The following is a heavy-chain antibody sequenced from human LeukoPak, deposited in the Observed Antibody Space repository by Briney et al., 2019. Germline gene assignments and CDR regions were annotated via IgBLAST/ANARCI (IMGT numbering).Heavy chain of an antibody. Sequence: GSLRLSCAASGFTFSDYYMSWIRQPPGKGLEWIGEIYHSGSTNYNPSLKSRVTISVDKSKNQFSLKLSSVTAADTAVYYCARVGRDYGLDYWGQGTLVTVSS. CDR2: IYHSGST. V-gene: IGHV4-34*01. J-gene: IGHJ4*02. D-gene: IGHD4-17*01. CDR3: ARVGRDYGLDY. CDR1: GFTFSDYY.